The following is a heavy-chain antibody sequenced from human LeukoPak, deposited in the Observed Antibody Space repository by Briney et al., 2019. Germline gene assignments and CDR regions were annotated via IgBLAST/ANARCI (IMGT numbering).Heavy chain of an antibody. CDR1: GGSISSYY. J-gene: IGHJ4*02. Sequence: SETLSLTCTVSGGSISSYYWSWIRQPPGKGLEWIGYIYYSGSTNYNPSLKSRVTISVDTSKNQFSLKLSSVTAADTAVYYCAGTYYGDGLLFDYWGQGTLVTVSS. V-gene: IGHV4-59*08. CDR3: AGTYYGDGLLFDY. D-gene: IGHD4-17*01. CDR2: IYYSGST.